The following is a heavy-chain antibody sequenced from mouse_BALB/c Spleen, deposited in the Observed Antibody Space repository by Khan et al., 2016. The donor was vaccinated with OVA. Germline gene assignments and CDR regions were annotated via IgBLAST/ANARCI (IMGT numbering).Heavy chain of an antibody. Sequence: VQLQESGPGLVAPSQSLSITCTVSGFSLTGYGVNWVRQPPGKGLEWLGMIWGDGSTDYNSALKSRLSISKDNSKSQVFLKMNRLHTDDTARYYCAREIYYDYAYYYAMDYWGQGTSVTVSS. J-gene: IGHJ4*01. CDR3: AREIYYDYAYYYAMDY. CDR1: GFSLTGYG. V-gene: IGHV2-6-7*01. CDR2: IWGDGST. D-gene: IGHD2-4*01.